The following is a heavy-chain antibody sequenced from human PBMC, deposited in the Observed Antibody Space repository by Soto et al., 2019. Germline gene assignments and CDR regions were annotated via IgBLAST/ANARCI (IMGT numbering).Heavy chain of an antibody. Sequence: GGSLRLSCAASGFTFDDYAMHWVRQAPGKGLEWVSGISWNSGSIGYADSVKGRFTISRDNAKNSLYLQMNSLRAEDTAVYYCEKDYYDSSGYYYFDDWGQGTLVTVSS. CDR2: ISWNSGSI. CDR1: GFTFDDYA. J-gene: IGHJ4*02. CDR3: EKDYYDSSGYYYFDD. V-gene: IGHV3-9*01. D-gene: IGHD3-22*01.